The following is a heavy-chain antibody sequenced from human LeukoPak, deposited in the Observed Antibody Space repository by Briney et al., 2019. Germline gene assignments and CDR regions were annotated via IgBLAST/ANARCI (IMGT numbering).Heavy chain of an antibody. Sequence: GGSLRLSCAASGFTFSSYAMSWVRQAPGKGLEWVSAISGSGGSTYYADSVKGRFTISRDNAKNSLYLQMNSLRAEDTAVYYCARGDFWSGYPVYYYYYGMDVWGQGTTVTVSS. CDR2: ISGSGGST. D-gene: IGHD3-3*01. CDR3: ARGDFWSGYPVYYYYYGMDV. CDR1: GFTFSSYA. V-gene: IGHV3-23*01. J-gene: IGHJ6*02.